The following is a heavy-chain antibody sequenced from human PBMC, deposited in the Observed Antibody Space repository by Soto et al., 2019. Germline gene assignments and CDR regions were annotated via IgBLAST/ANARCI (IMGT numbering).Heavy chain of an antibody. J-gene: IGHJ4*02. Sequence: QVHLVQSGAEARKPGASVNVSCMASGFSLNTYVVHWVRQAPGQGLEWMGWVNAASGNTQTSQKFQGRLTLTRDKSANTAYMELSNLRTEDTAVYLCARRPLLESHFDSWGQGTLVAVSS. V-gene: IGHV1-3*01. CDR1: GFSLNTYV. CDR2: VNAASGNT. CDR3: ARRPLLESHFDS.